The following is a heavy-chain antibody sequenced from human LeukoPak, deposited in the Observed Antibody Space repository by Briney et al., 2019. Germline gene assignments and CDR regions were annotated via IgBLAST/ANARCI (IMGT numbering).Heavy chain of an antibody. J-gene: IGHJ3*02. V-gene: IGHV4-39*07. D-gene: IGHD2-15*01. CDR1: GGSISSSSYY. CDR3: ARNIVVVVAATGDSDAFDI. Sequence: SETLSLTCTVSGGSISSSSYYWGWVRQPPGKGLEWIGSIYYSGSTYYNPSLKSRVTISVDTSKNQFSLKLSSVTAADTAVYYCARNIVVVVAATGDSDAFDIWGQGTMVTVSS. CDR2: IYYSGST.